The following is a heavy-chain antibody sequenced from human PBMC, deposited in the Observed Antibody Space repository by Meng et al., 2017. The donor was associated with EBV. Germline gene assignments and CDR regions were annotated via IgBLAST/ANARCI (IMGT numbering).Heavy chain of an antibody. CDR2: IIPIFGTA. Sequence: SRAEVKKPWSSVKVSCQASGGTFSSYAVSWVRQAPGQGLEWMGGIIPIFGTANYAQKFQGRVTITADKSTSTAYMELSSLRSEDTAVYYCARAEIAAAGRLDYWGQGTLVTVSS. CDR3: ARAEIAAAGRLDY. CDR1: GGTFSSYA. J-gene: IGHJ4*02. V-gene: IGHV1-69*06. D-gene: IGHD6-13*01.